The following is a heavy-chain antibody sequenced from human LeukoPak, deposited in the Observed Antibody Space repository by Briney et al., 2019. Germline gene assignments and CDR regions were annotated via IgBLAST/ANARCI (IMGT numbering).Heavy chain of an antibody. J-gene: IGHJ6*03. CDR2: IYPRDSHT. Sequence: GESLKISCKASGYSFTDYWIGWVRQMPGKGLEWMGIIYPRDSHTIYSPSFQGQVTVSADKSITTAYLQWSSLKASDTAIYYCTRVDFYYYYMDFWGNGTTVIVSS. CDR3: TRVDFYYYYMDF. V-gene: IGHV5-51*01. CDR1: GYSFTDYW.